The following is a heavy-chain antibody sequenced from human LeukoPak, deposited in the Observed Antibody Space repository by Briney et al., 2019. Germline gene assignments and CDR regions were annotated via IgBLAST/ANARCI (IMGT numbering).Heavy chain of an antibody. V-gene: IGHV4-59*01. CDR2: IYDSGST. Sequence: SETLSLTCSVSGVSITSYYWNWIRQPPGKGLEWIGYIYDSGSTNYNPSLKSRVTISVDTSKNQFSLKLRSVTAADTAVYYCARVDSAGAIDYWGQGILVTVSS. D-gene: IGHD6-25*01. CDR1: GVSITSYY. CDR3: ARVDSAGAIDY. J-gene: IGHJ4*02.